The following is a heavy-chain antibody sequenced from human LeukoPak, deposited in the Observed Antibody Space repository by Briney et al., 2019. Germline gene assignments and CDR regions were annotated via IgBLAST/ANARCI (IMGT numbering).Heavy chain of an antibody. CDR1: GFTFSGSA. CDR2: IRSKANSYAT. Sequence: GGSLRLSCAASGFTFSGSAMHWVRQASGKGLEWVGRIRSKANSYATAYAASVKGRFTISRDDSKSTAYLQMNSLKTEDTAVYYCTRAYDFWSGYYNDYWGQGTLVTVSS. D-gene: IGHD3-3*01. CDR3: TRAYDFWSGYYNDY. V-gene: IGHV3-73*01. J-gene: IGHJ4*02.